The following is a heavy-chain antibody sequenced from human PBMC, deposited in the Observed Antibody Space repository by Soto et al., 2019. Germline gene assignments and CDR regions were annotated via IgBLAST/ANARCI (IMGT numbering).Heavy chain of an antibody. V-gene: IGHV1-46*01. Sequence: ASVKVSCKASGYTFTSYHMHWVRQAPGQGLEWMAIINPSGGSTSYAQKFQGRVTMTRDTSTSTAYMELSSLRSEDTAVYYCARGPPPRVFRPTTMENYYYYGMDVWGQGTTVTVSS. D-gene: IGHD5-18*01. J-gene: IGHJ6*02. CDR3: ARGPPPRVFRPTTMENYYYYGMDV. CDR2: INPSGGST. CDR1: GYTFTSYH.